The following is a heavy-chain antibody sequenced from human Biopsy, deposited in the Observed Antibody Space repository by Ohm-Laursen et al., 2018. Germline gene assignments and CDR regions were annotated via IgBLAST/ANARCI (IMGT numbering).Heavy chain of an antibody. D-gene: IGHD1-26*01. CDR3: ARGEGSSWFDP. Sequence: VASVKVSCKASGYTFINYDINWVRQAPGQGLEWMGGIIPIPNVATYAQKFQGRITITADESTSTAYMELSSLTSDDTAVYFCARGEGSSWFDPWGHGTLVTVSS. CDR2: IIPIPNVA. J-gene: IGHJ5*02. V-gene: IGHV1-69*10. CDR1: GYTFINYD.